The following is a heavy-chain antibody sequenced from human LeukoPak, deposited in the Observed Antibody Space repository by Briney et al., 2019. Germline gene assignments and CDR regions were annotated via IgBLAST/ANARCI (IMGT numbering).Heavy chain of an antibody. CDR1: GYRFTRYW. CDR3: ARQDSSSSYFDS. Sequence: GGALEISLKGSGYRFTRYWIGGGRQVPGKGLGGRGIIYPGDSDTRYSPSFQGQVAISADKSISTAYLQWSSLKASDTAMYYCARQDSSSSYFDSWGQGTLVTVSS. CDR2: IYPGDSDT. D-gene: IGHD6-6*01. V-gene: IGHV5-51*01. J-gene: IGHJ4*02.